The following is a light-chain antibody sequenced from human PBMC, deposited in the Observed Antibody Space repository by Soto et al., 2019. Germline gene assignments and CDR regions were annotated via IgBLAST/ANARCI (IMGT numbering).Light chain of an antibody. V-gene: IGLV2-14*01. CDR1: SSDVGGYHY. CDR3: SSYTSGSTSVV. CDR2: GVS. J-gene: IGLJ2*01. Sequence: QSALTQPASVSGSPGQSITISCTGTSSDVGGYHYVSWYQQHPDKAPKLMIYGVSNRPSGVSNRFSGSKSGNTASLTISGLQAEDEADYYCSSYTSGSTSVVFGGGTKLTVL.